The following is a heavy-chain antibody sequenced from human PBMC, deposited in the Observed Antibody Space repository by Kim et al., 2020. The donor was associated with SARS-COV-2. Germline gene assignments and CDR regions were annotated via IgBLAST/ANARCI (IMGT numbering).Heavy chain of an antibody. Sequence: ASVKVSCKASGYTFTSYPMNWVRQAPGQGLEWMGWINTYTWNPTYAQGFTGRFVFSLDTSVSTAYLQISSLKADDTAVYFCARGYGSGRPIFGLWGQGTLVTVSS. J-gene: IGHJ5*02. CDR3: ARGYGSGRPIFGL. D-gene: IGHD3-10*01. CDR1: GYTFTSYP. CDR2: INTYTWNP. V-gene: IGHV7-4-1*02.